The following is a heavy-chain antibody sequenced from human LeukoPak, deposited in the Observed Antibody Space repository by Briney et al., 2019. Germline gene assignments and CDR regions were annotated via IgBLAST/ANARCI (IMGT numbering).Heavy chain of an antibody. Sequence: ASVKVSCKTSGYTFTIYYMHWVRQAPGQGLEWMGWINPNSGATTYAQRFQGRVTMTRDTSISTAYMELSRLRSDDTAVYYCARNPAYCTSTSCYNDYWGQGTWSPSPQ. V-gene: IGHV1-2*02. CDR1: GYTFTIYY. D-gene: IGHD2-2*02. CDR2: INPNSGAT. CDR3: ARNPAYCTSTSCYNDY. J-gene: IGHJ4*02.